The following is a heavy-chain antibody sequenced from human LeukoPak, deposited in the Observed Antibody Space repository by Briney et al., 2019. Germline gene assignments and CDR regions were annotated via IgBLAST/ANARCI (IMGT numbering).Heavy chain of an antibody. Sequence: GGSLRLSCAASGFTFSSYWMHWVRQAPGKGLVWVSRINSDGSSTSYADSVKGRFTISRDNAKNTLYLQMNSLRAEDTAVYYCARGGYKGYFGYWGQGTLVTVSS. CDR1: GFTFSSYW. J-gene: IGHJ4*02. D-gene: IGHD5-24*01. CDR2: INSDGSST. CDR3: ARGGYKGYFGY. V-gene: IGHV3-74*01.